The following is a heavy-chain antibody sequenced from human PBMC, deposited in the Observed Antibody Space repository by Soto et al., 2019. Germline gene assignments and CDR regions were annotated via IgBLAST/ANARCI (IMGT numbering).Heavy chain of an antibody. CDR2: INHSGSA. J-gene: IGHJ5*02. V-gene: IGHV4-34*01. CDR1: GGSFSGYY. D-gene: IGHD3-3*01. Sequence: SETLSLTCAVYGGSFSGYYWSWIRQPPGKGLEWIGEINHSGSANYNPSLKSRVTISVDTSKNQFSLKLSSVTAADTAVYYCARGGRFLEWLHKYNWFDPWGQGTLVTVSS. CDR3: ARGGRFLEWLHKYNWFDP.